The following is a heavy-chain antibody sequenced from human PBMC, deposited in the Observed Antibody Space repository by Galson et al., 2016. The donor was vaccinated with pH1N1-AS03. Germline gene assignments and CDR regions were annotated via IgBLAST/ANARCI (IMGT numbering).Heavy chain of an antibody. CDR2: LYWDGDK. J-gene: IGHJ4*02. Sequence: PALVTPPQTLTLTCSFSGFSLPATGEGVGWIRQSPGKPLEWLALLYWDGDKRFRPSLQNRLTIRKDTSKKEVIFTVTDMDTADSPTYYCVHGTREAAAGFFDYWGQGTRVTVSS. V-gene: IGHV2-5*02. CDR1: GFSLPATGEG. D-gene: IGHD3-3*01. CDR3: VHGTREAAAGFFDY.